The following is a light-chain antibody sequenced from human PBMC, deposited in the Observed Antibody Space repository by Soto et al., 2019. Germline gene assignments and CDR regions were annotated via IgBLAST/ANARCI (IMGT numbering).Light chain of an antibody. CDR2: EAS. CDR1: QEISSY. V-gene: IGKV1-33*01. CDR3: QQYGSSLWT. Sequence: DIRMTQSPSSLSASVGDRVTITCQASQEISSYLNWYQQKPGKAPKLLIYEASNLETGVPSRFSGSGSGTDFTFTISSLQPEDIATYYCQQYGSSLWTFGQGTKVEIK. J-gene: IGKJ1*01.